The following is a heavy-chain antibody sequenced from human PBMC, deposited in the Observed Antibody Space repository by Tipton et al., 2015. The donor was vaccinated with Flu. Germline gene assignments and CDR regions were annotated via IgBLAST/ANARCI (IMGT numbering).Heavy chain of an antibody. CDR3: ARHRPHWSGYLSGLDV. CDR1: GGSFSGYS. CDR2: IHHSGRA. J-gene: IGHJ6*02. D-gene: IGHD3/OR15-3a*01. Sequence: TLSLTCTVSGGSFSGYSWSWIRQSPGGGLEWIGDIHHSGRADYNPSLKSRVAISVDTSQNKFSLSLYSMIAADTATYYCARHRPHWSGYLSGLDVWGQGTTVTVSS. V-gene: IGHV4-59*01.